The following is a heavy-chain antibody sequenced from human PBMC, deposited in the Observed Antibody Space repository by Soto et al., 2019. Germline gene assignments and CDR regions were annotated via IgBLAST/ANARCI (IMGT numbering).Heavy chain of an antibody. CDR1: GGSITSGGYY. J-gene: IGHJ6*02. V-gene: IGHV4-31*03. CDR3: ASVTRTCISTSCYRYYYGMDV. Sequence: TLSLTCSVSGGSITSGGYYWNWIRQHPGKGLEWIGYIYYGGITYYNPSLKSRITISVDTSKNQFSLRLSSATAADTAVYYCASVTRTCISTSCYRYYYGMDVWGQGTTVTVSS. D-gene: IGHD2-2*02. CDR2: IYYGGIT.